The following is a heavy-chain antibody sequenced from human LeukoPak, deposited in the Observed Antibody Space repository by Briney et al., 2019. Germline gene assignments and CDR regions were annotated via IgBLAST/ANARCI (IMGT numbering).Heavy chain of an antibody. V-gene: IGHV4-34*01. CDR2: INHSGST. CDR3: ARAKKSDSSGYNFDY. Sequence: PSETLSLTCTVSGGSISSYYWSWIRQPPGKGLEWIGEINHSGSTNYNPSLKSRVTISVDTSKNQFSLKLSSVTAADTAVYYCARAKKSDSSGYNFDYWGQGTLVTVSS. CDR1: GGSISSYY. J-gene: IGHJ4*02. D-gene: IGHD3-22*01.